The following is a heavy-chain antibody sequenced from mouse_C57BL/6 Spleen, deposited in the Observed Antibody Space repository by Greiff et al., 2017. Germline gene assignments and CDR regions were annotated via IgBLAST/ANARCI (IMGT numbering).Heavy chain of an antibody. V-gene: IGHV1-69*01. Sequence: VQLQQPGAELVMPGASVKLSCKASGYTFTSYWMHWVKQRPGQGLEWIGEIDPSDSYTNYTQKFKGKSTLTVAKYSSTAYMQRSSLTSEDSAVYYGARRGVLQAYYYAMDYWGQGTSVTVSS. CDR3: ARRGVLQAYYYAMDY. CDR2: IDPSDSYT. D-gene: IGHD2-14*01. CDR1: GYTFTSYW. J-gene: IGHJ4*01.